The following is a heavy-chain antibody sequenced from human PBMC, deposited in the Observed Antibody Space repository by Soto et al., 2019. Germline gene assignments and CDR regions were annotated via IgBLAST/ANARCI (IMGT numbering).Heavy chain of an antibody. V-gene: IGHV1-69*06. CDR1: GGTFSSYA. J-gene: IGHJ4*02. D-gene: IGHD3-3*01. Sequence: QVQLVQSGAEVKKPGSSVKVSCKASGGTFSSYAISWVRQAPGQGLEWMGGIIPIFGTANYAQKFQGRVTITADKSTSTAYMELSSLRSEDTAVYYCARSYYDLWSGYLAPGGFDYWGQGTLVTVSS. CDR3: ARSYYDLWSGYLAPGGFDY. CDR2: IIPIFGTA.